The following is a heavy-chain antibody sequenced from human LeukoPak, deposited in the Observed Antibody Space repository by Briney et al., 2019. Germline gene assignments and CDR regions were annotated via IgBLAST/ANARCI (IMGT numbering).Heavy chain of an antibody. V-gene: IGHV4-34*01. D-gene: IGHD3-10*01. CDR3: ARGRTNYYGSGSYYRDWFDP. CDR1: GGSISGYY. CDR2: INHSGST. J-gene: IGHJ5*02. Sequence: SQTLSLTCTISGGSISGYYWSWIRQPPGKGLEWIGEINHSGSTNYNPSLKSRVTISVDTSKNQFPLKLSSVTAADTAVYYCARGRTNYYGSGSYYRDWFDPWGQGTLVTVSS.